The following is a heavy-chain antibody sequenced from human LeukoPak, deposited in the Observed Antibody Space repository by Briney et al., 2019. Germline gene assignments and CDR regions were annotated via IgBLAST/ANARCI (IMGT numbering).Heavy chain of an antibody. CDR1: GFTFSSYW. CDR3: ARDQNLASAD. Sequence: GGSLRLSCAASGFTFSSYWMSWVRQAPGKGLEWVANIKEDGSEKNYVDSVKGRFTISRDNAKNSLYLQMNSLRADDTAVYYCARDQNLASADWGQGTLVTVSS. V-gene: IGHV3-7*04. J-gene: IGHJ4*02. CDR2: IKEDGSEK. D-gene: IGHD2/OR15-2a*01.